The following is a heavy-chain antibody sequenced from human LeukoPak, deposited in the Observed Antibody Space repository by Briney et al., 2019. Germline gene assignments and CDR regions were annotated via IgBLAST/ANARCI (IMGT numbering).Heavy chain of an antibody. D-gene: IGHD4-23*01. Sequence: SGTLSLTCTVSGGSITNTTYYWGWTRQPPGKGLEWIGSISYSGSTNYNPSLKRRVTISLDKSKNQLSLKLTSVTAADTAVYYCGTSTVINDYCFDYWGQGALVTVSS. CDR1: GGSITNTTYY. CDR3: GTSTVINDYCFDY. V-gene: IGHV4-39*07. CDR2: ISYSGST. J-gene: IGHJ4*02.